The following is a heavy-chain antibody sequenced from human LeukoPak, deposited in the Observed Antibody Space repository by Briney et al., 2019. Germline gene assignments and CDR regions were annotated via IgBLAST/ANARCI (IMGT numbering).Heavy chain of an antibody. CDR3: ARDQGVDTAMEHKYYYYGMDV. Sequence: TGGSLRLSCAASGFAVSSNYMSWVRQAPGKGLEWVSVIYSGGSTYYADSVKVRFTISRDNSKNTLYLQMNSPRAEDTAVYYCARDQGVDTAMEHKYYYYGMDVWGQGTTVTVSS. D-gene: IGHD5-18*01. J-gene: IGHJ6*02. CDR1: GFAVSSNY. V-gene: IGHV3-53*01. CDR2: IYSGGST.